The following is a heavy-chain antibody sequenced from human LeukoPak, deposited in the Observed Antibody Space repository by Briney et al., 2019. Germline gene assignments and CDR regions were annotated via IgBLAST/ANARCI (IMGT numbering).Heavy chain of an antibody. V-gene: IGHV3-21*01. CDR1: GFTFSSYS. CDR3: ARDRDIVVVVAAPPPFDY. D-gene: IGHD2-15*01. Sequence: GGSLRLSCAASGFTFSSYSMNWVRQAPGKGLEWVSSISSSSSYIYYADSVKGRFTISRDNAKNSLYLQMNSLRAEDTAVYYCARDRDIVVVVAAPPPFDYWGQGTLVTVSS. CDR2: ISSSSSYI. J-gene: IGHJ4*02.